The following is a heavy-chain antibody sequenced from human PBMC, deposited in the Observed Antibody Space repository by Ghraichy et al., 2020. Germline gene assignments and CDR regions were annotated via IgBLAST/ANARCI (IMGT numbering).Heavy chain of an antibody. Sequence: LRLSCAASGFTFDDYAMHWVRQAPGKGLEWVSGISWNSGSIGYADSVKGRFTISRDNAKNSLYLQMNSLRAEDTALYYCAKGKGYHTLLYFDYWGQGTLVTVSS. D-gene: IGHD2/OR15-2a*01. J-gene: IGHJ4*02. CDR2: ISWNSGSI. CDR1: GFTFDDYA. CDR3: AKGKGYHTLLYFDY. V-gene: IGHV3-9*01.